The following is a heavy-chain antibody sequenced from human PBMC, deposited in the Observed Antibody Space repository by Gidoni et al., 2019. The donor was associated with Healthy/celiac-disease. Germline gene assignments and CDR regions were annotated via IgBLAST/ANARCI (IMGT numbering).Heavy chain of an antibody. CDR1: GYTFTSYY. J-gene: IGHJ4*02. D-gene: IGHD2-15*01. CDR3: ARAGYCSGGSCYLGDY. CDR2: INPSGGST. V-gene: IGHV1-46*01. Sequence: QVQLVQSGAEGKKPGASVKVSCKASGYTFTSYYMHWVRQAPGQGLEWMGIINPSGGSTSYAQKFQGRVTMTRDTSTSTVYMELSSLRSEDTAVYYCARAGYCSGGSCYLGDYWGQGTLVTVSS.